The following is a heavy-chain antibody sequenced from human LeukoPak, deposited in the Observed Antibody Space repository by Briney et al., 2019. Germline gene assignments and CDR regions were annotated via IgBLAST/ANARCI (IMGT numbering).Heavy chain of an antibody. CDR1: RHSFHSQW. CDR3: ARHHLLRFLDYYYMDV. D-gene: IGHD3-3*01. J-gene: IGHJ6*03. CDR2: IYPDDSDT. Sequence: GESLKISCKGPRHSFHSQWIGWVRQMPGKGLEWMGIIYPDDSDTRYSPSFQGQVTISADKSVSTAYLQWSSLKASDTAMYYCARHHLLRFLDYYYMDVWGKGTTVTVSS. V-gene: IGHV5-51*01.